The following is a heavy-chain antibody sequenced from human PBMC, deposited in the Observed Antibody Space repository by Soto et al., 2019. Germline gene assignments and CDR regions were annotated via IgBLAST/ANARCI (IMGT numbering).Heavy chain of an antibody. CDR3: GKCSGGSCYQPLDY. D-gene: IGHD2-15*01. CDR1: GFTFSSCA. J-gene: IGHJ4*02. Sequence: EVQLLESGGGLVQPGGSLRLSCAASGFTFSSCAMSWVRQAPGKGLEWVSTISGSDGSTYYADSVKARFTISRDNSKNTLYLQMKSLRAEDTAVYYCGKCSGGSCYQPLDYWGQGTLVTVSS. CDR2: ISGSDGST. V-gene: IGHV3-23*01.